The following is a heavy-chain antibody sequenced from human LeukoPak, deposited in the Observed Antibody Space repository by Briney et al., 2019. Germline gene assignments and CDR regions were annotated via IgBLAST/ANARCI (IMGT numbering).Heavy chain of an antibody. J-gene: IGHJ4*02. V-gene: IGHV1-24*01. CDR3: ATGLFPYYDILTGTDSIDY. CDR2: FDPEDGET. CDR1: GYTLTELS. D-gene: IGHD3-9*01. Sequence: ASVKVSCKVSGYTLTELSMHWVRQAPGKGLEWMGGFDPEDGETIYAQKFQGRVTMTEDTSTDTAYMELSSLRSEDTAVYYCATGLFPYYDILTGTDSIDYWGQGTLVTVSS.